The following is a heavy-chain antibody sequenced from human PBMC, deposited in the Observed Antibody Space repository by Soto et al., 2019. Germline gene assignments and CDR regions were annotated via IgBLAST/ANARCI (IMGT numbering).Heavy chain of an antibody. CDR2: ISFDGIQK. D-gene: IGHD2-2*01. J-gene: IGHJ6*02. Sequence: GGSLRLSCAGPGFILGDYALHWVRQAPGKGLEWLAVISFDGIQKYYADSVQGRFTISRDNSQNTLYLQMNSLVAGDTAVYYCARAYCSRTTCPPYYYYYGLNVWGQGTAVTVS. CDR1: GFILGDYA. CDR3: ARAYCSRTTCPPYYYYYGLNV. V-gene: IGHV3-30*17.